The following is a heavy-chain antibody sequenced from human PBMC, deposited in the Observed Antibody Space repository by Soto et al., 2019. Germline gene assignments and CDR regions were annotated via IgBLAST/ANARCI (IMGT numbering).Heavy chain of an antibody. V-gene: IGHV1-2*02. Sequence: TVRVSCKASGYTFTDYYIHWVRQAPGQGLEWMGWTNPNSDGAHYAQKFQGRVTMTRDKSTRTLYMEVNRLRSDDTAVYFCARGGGSGWHGDWFDPWGQGTLVTVSS. J-gene: IGHJ5*02. CDR1: GYTFTDYY. CDR2: TNPNSDGA. D-gene: IGHD6-19*01. CDR3: ARGGGSGWHGDWFDP.